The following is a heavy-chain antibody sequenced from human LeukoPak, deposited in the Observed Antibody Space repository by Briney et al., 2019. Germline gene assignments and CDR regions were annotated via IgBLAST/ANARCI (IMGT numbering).Heavy chain of an antibody. CDR2: TNNEGTTK. Sequence: GTLSLTCAVSGGSISSSNWWSCVRQPPGKGLEWVSFTNNEGTTKEYADSVKGRFTISRDNTRNTVDLQMNGLSAEDTAVYYCARGDGGFDYWGQGSLVTVSS. J-gene: IGHJ4*02. CDR3: ARGDGGFDY. V-gene: IGHV3-74*03. CDR1: GGSISSSNW. D-gene: IGHD5-24*01.